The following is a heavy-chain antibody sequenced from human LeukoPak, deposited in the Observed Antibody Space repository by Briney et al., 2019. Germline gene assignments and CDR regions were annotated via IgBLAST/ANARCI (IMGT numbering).Heavy chain of an antibody. Sequence: PGGSLRLSCAASGFTFSSYEMNWVRQAPGKGLEWVSYISSSGSTIYYADSVKGRFTISRDNAKNSLYLQMNSLRAEDTAVYYCAREFQAPYYFDYRGQGTLVTVSS. CDR1: GFTFSSYE. CDR3: AREFQAPYYFDY. J-gene: IGHJ4*02. V-gene: IGHV3-48*03. CDR2: ISSSGSTI.